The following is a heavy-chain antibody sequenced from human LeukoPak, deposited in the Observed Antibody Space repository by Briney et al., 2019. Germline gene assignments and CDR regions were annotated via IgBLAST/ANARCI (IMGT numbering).Heavy chain of an antibody. CDR3: ARAHDYSHWFDP. J-gene: IGHJ5*02. Sequence: GGSLRLSCAASGFTFSSYSMNWVRQAPGKGLEWVSSISSSSNHIYYADSMKGRFTISRDNAKNSLYLQMNSLRAEDTAVYYCARAHDYSHWFDPWGQGTLVTVSS. V-gene: IGHV3-21*01. CDR2: ISSSSNHI. CDR1: GFTFSSYS. D-gene: IGHD4-11*01.